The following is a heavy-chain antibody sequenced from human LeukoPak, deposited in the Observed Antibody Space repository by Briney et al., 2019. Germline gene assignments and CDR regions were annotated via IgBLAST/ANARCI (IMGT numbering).Heavy chain of an antibody. CDR1: GITFSSYW. V-gene: IGHV3-74*01. Sequence: GGSLKLSCAASGITFSSYWMHWVRQGPGKGLVWVSRINSDGSSTNYADSVKGRFTISRDNAKNTLYLQMSSLRAEDTAVYYCARSASYIVVVPAASDAFDIWGQGTLVTVSS. CDR3: ARSASYIVVVPAASDAFDI. J-gene: IGHJ3*02. CDR2: INSDGSST. D-gene: IGHD2-2*01.